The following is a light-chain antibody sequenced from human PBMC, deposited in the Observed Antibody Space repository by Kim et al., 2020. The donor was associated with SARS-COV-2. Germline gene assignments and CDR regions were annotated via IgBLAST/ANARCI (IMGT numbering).Light chain of an antibody. V-gene: IGKV4-1*01. CDR1: QSVLYRTNKKNY. Sequence: ATNNVKSRQSVLYRTNKKNYLAWYQQKPGQPRKLLVYWASTRESGVPDRFSGSGSGTDFTITISSLQAEDVAVYYYQEYYTTPPTFGGGTKVDIK. CDR3: QEYYTTPPT. J-gene: IGKJ4*01. CDR2: WAS.